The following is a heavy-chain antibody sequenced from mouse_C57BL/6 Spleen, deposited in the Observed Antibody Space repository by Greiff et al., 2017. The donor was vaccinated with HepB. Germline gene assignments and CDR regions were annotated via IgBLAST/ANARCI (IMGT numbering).Heavy chain of an antibody. D-gene: IGHD1-1*01. CDR3: ARYDYYGSWFAY. J-gene: IGHJ3*01. CDR1: GYTFTSYW. V-gene: IGHV1-61*01. Sequence: QVQLKQPGAELVRPGSSVKLSCKASGYTFTSYWMDWVKQRPGQGLEWIGNIYPSDSETHYNQKFKDKATLTVDKSSSTAYMQLSSLTSEDSAVYYCARYDYYGSWFAYWGQGTLVTVSA. CDR2: IYPSDSET.